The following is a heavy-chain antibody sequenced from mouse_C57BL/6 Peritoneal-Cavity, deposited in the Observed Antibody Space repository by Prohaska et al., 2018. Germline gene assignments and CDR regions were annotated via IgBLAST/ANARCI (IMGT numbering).Heavy chain of an antibody. Sequence: QIQLVQSGPELTKPGETVKISCTASGYTFTTYGMSWVQQAPGKGLKWMGWINTYSVVPTYADDFKGRFAFSLETSASTDYLQINNLKNEDADTYFCARPSTDWYCDVWGTGTTVTVSS. CDR1: GYTFTTYG. CDR3: ARPSTDWYCDV. D-gene: IGHD2-1*01. CDR2: INTYSVVP. V-gene: IGHV9-3*01. J-gene: IGHJ1*03.